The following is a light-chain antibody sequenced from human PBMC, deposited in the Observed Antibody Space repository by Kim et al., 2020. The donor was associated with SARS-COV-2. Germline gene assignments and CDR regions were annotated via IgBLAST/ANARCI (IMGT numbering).Light chain of an antibody. CDR2: GAS. CDR1: QSVSSN. J-gene: IGKJ1*01. Sequence: LSVSPGERATLSCRASQSVSSNLAWYQQKLGQAPRLLIYGASTRATGIPARFSGSGSGTEFTLTISSLQSEDFAVYSCQQYNNWPRTFGKGTKVDIK. V-gene: IGKV3-15*01. CDR3: QQYNNWPRT.